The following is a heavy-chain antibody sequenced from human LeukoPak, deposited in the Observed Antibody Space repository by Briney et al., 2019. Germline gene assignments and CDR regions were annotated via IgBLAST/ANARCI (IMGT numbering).Heavy chain of an antibody. CDR3: AKSRPGGSYRRNWFDP. CDR2: IYYSGST. J-gene: IGHJ5*02. CDR1: GGSISSYY. V-gene: IGHV4-59*08. Sequence: SETLSLTCTVSGGSISSYYWSWIRQPPGKGLEWIGYIYYSGSTNYNPSLKSRVTISVDTSKNQFSLKLTSVTAADTALYYCAKSRPGGSYRRNWFDPWGQGTLVTVSS. D-gene: IGHD1-26*01.